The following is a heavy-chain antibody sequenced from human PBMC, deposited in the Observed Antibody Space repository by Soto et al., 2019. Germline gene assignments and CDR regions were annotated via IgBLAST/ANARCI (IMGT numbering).Heavy chain of an antibody. V-gene: IGHV1-2*02. CDR2: INPNSGGT. D-gene: IGHD2-2*01. J-gene: IGHJ5*02. CDR1: GYVFIGYY. CDR3: ARAFCSTITCYGWFDP. Sequence: QVQLVQSGAEVKKPGASVKVSCKASGYVFIGYYIHWVRQAPGQGLEWMGWINPNSGGTNYAQKFHGRVTMTRDECISTVSMDLSSPRSDDTAVYYCARAFCSTITCYGWFDPWGQGTLVTVSS.